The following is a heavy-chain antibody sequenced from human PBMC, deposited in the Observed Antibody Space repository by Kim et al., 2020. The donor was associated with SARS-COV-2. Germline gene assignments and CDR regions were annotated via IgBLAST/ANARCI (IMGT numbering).Heavy chain of an antibody. Sequence: SETLSLTCTVSGGSISSYYWTWIQQPPGKGLEWIGYIYYSGSTKYNPSLKSRVTISVDTSKNQFSLKLRSVTAADTAVYYCASRLSGSYYFDYWGQGTLVTVAS. J-gene: IGHJ4*02. CDR3: ASRLSGSYYFDY. CDR1: GGSISSYY. CDR2: IYYSGST. D-gene: IGHD1-26*01. V-gene: IGHV4-59*08.